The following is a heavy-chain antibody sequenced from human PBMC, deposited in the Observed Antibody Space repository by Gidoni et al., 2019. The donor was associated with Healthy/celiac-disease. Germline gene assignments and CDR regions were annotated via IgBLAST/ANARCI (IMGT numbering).Heavy chain of an antibody. CDR3: ARESHDYGAHTYFDY. D-gene: IGHD4-17*01. Sequence: QVQLQESGPGLVKPSQTLSLTCTVSGGSISSGDYYWSWIRQPPGKGLEWIGYIYYSGSTYYNPSLKSRVTISVDTSKNQFSLKLSSVTAADTAVYYCARESHDYGAHTYFDYWGQGTLVTVSS. CDR1: GGSISSGDYY. V-gene: IGHV4-30-4*01. CDR2: IYYSGST. J-gene: IGHJ4*02.